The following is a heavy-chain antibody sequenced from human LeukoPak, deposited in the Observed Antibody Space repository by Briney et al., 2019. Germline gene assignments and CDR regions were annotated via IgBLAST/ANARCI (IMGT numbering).Heavy chain of an antibody. CDR2: INSDGSST. V-gene: IGHV3-74*01. D-gene: IGHD3-3*01. CDR3: ARGDFWSGYSNWFDP. Sequence: PGGSLRLSCAASGFTFSSYWMHWVRQAPGKGLVWVSRINSDGSSTSYADSVKGRFTISRDNAKNTLYLQMNSLRAEDTAVYYCARGDFWSGYSNWFDPWGQGTLVTVSS. J-gene: IGHJ5*02. CDR1: GFTFSSYW.